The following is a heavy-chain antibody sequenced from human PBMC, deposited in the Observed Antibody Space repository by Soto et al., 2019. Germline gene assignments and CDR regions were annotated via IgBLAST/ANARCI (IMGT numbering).Heavy chain of an antibody. J-gene: IGHJ4*02. CDR1: GFTFTGYS. D-gene: IGHD2-15*01. CDR3: AKGGYCSGGSCYSGYFDC. CDR2: IVGSGGST. V-gene: IGHV3-23*01. Sequence: GGSLRLSCAASGFTFTGYSMSWVRQAPGKGLEWVSAIVGSGGSTYYADSVKGRFTISRDNSKNTLFLQMNNLRAEDTAVYHCAKGGYCSGGSCYSGYFDCWGQGTLVTVSS.